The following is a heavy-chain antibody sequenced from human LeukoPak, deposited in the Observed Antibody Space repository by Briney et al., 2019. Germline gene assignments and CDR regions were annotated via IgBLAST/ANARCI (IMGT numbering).Heavy chain of an antibody. CDR2: IYTSGST. Sequence: PSETLSLTCTVSGGSISSGSYYWSWIRQPAGKGLEWIGRIYTSGSTNYNPSLKSRVTISVDTSKNQFSLKLSSVTAADTAVYFCAREGRAYYDSSYKPRNRGPAGHTIDYWGQGTLVTVSS. J-gene: IGHJ4*02. CDR1: GGSISSGSYY. D-gene: IGHD3-22*01. CDR3: AREGRAYYDSSYKPRNRGPAGHTIDY. V-gene: IGHV4-61*02.